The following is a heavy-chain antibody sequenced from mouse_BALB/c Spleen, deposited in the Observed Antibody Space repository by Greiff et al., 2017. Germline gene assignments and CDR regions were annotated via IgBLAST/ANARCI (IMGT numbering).Heavy chain of an antibody. J-gene: IGHJ1*01. CDR2: ISSGGSYT. CDR1: GFTFSSYA. Sequence: DVQLVESGGGLVKPGGSLKLSCAASGFTFSSYAMSWVRQTPEKRLEWVATISSGGSYTYYPDSVKGRFTISRDNAKNTLYLQMSSLRSEGTAMYYCARRGTTPDFDVWGAGTTVTVSS. CDR3: ARRGTTPDFDV. V-gene: IGHV5-9-3*01. D-gene: IGHD1-1*01.